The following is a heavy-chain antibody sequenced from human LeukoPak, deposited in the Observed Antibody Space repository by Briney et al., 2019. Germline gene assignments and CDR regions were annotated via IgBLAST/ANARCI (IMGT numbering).Heavy chain of an antibody. Sequence: GGSLRLSGAASGFIFSTYTMNWVRQAPGKGLEWVSSISSSGDSTYYADSVKGRFTISRDNSKNTLYLQVNSLRAEDTAIYYCAKAAVYHDSCPDSWGQGTLVTVSS. D-gene: IGHD5/OR15-5a*01. V-gene: IGHV3-23*01. CDR1: GFIFSTYT. J-gene: IGHJ4*02. CDR3: AKAAVYHDSCPDS. CDR2: ISSSGDST.